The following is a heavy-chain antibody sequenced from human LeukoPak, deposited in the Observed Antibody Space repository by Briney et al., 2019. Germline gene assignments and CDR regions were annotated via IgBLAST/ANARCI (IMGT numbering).Heavy chain of an antibody. J-gene: IGHJ6*03. V-gene: IGHV3-9*01. CDR1: GFTFDDYA. CDR3: ARDPGIAVAGDYYYYMDV. Sequence: GGSLRLSCAASGFTFDDYAMHWVRQAPGKGLEWVSGISWNSGSIGYADSVKGRFTISRDNAKNSLYLQMNSLRAEDTAVYYCARDPGIAVAGDYYYYMDVWGKGTTVTVSS. CDR2: ISWNSGSI. D-gene: IGHD6-19*01.